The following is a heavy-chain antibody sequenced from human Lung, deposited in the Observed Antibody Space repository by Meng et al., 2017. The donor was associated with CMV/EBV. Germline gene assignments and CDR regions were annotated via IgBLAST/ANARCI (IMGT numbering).Heavy chain of an antibody. CDR1: GFIVSTKY. D-gene: IGHD2-15*01. CDR2: IYSGGNT. CDR3: ATEPGYSSAWEN. Sequence: GEXXKISCAVSGFIVSTKYMSWVRQAPGKGLEWVSTIYSGGNTYSADSVKDRFTISRDNSKNILYLQMKGLTAEDTAVYYCATEPGYSSAWENWGHGTLVTVSS. V-gene: IGHV3-53*01. J-gene: IGHJ4*01.